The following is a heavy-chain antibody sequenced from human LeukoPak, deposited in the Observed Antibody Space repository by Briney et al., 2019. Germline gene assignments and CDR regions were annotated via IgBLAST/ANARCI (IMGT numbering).Heavy chain of an antibody. Sequence: PSETLSLTCTVSGGSINGYYWSWIRRPPGKGLEWIGYIYYSGSTNYNPSLKSRVTISVDTSKNQFSLNLSSVTAADTAVYYCARESQRDDFWSDPLVDLEYNWFDPWGQGTLVTVSS. V-gene: IGHV4-59*12. CDR3: ARESQRDDFWSDPLVDLEYNWFDP. CDR2: IYYSGST. D-gene: IGHD3-3*01. CDR1: GGSINGYY. J-gene: IGHJ5*02.